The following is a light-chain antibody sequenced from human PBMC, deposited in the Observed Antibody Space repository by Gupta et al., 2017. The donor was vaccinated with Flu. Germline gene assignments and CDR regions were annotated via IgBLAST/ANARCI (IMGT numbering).Light chain of an antibody. CDR3: QVWDSSSDLVV. CDR2: DDS. CDR1: NIGGKT. J-gene: IGLJ2*01. Sequence: GKTARITGGGNNIGGKTLHWYRQRPGQAPVLLVYDDSGRPSGIPERFSGSNSGTTATLTISRVEAGDEADYYCQVWDSSSDLVVFGGGTKLTVL. V-gene: IGLV3-21*03.